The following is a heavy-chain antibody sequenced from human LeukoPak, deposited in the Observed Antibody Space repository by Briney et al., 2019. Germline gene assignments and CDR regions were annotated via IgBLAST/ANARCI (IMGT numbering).Heavy chain of an antibody. CDR1: GFTFTSYW. V-gene: IGHV3-7*03. CDR2: IKQDGTDK. J-gene: IGHJ4*02. D-gene: IGHD2-2*01. CDR3: AKLQSVVIPAAMLGFDY. Sequence: GGSLRLSCAASGFTFTSYWMNWVRQAPGKGLEWVANIKQDGTDKYYVDSVKGRFTISRDNAKNSLYLQMNSLRAEDTAVYYCAKLQSVVIPAAMLGFDYWGQGILVTVSS.